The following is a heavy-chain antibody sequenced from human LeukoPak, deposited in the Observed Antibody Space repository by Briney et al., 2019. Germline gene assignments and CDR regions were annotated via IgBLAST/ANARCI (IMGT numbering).Heavy chain of an antibody. Sequence: ASVKVSCKASGYTFTSYYMHWVRQAPGQGLEWMGIINPSGGSTSYAQKFQGRVTMTRDTSTSTVYMELSSLRSEDTAVYYCARDRGCGSSSCQIRIDFDYWGQGTLVTASS. D-gene: IGHD6-13*01. CDR1: GYTFTSYY. CDR3: ARDRGCGSSSCQIRIDFDY. V-gene: IGHV1-46*01. CDR2: INPSGGST. J-gene: IGHJ4*02.